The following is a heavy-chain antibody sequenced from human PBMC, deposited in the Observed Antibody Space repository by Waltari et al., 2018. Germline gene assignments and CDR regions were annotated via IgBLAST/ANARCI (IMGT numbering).Heavy chain of an antibody. D-gene: IGHD1-26*01. CDR1: GFRFSYYS. J-gene: IGHJ6*02. CDR3: ARDLLSFGQIARIVMDV. V-gene: IGHV3-48*01. Sequence: EVQLVESGGGLVQPGGSLRLSCTASGFRFSYYSMNWVRQTPGKGLELILYISSSVSTIYYADSVKGRFTVSRDNAKNSLYLEMNSLRAEDTAVYYCARDLLSFGQIARIVMDVWGQGTTVTVSS. CDR2: ISSSVSTI.